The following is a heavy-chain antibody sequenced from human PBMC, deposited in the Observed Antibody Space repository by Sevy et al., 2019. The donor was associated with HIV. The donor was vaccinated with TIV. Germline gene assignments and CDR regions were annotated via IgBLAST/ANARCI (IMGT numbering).Heavy chain of an antibody. D-gene: IGHD6-19*01. Sequence: ASVKVSCKASGYTFTSYGISWVRQAPGQGLEWMGWISAYNGNTNYAQKLQGRVPMTTDTSTSTAYMELRSLRSDDTAVYYCARGEAVAGRESFDYWGQGTLVTVSS. V-gene: IGHV1-18*01. CDR1: GYTFTSYG. J-gene: IGHJ4*02. CDR2: ISAYNGNT. CDR3: ARGEAVAGRESFDY.